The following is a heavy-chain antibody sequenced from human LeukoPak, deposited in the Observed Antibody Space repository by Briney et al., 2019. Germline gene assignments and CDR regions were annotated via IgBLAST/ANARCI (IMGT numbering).Heavy chain of an antibody. CDR2: IYYSGST. CDR1: SFNNYR. Sequence: SFNNYRMTWVRQPPGKGLEWIGSIYYSGSTYYNPSLKSRVTISVDTSKNQFSLKLSSVTAADTAVYYCARLTFSSSSVFDYWGQGTLVTVSS. D-gene: IGHD6-6*01. CDR3: ARLTFSSSSVFDY. J-gene: IGHJ4*02. V-gene: IGHV4-39*01.